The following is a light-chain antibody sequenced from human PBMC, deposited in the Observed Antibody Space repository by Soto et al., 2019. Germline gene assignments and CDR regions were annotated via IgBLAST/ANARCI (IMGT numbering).Light chain of an antibody. V-gene: IGLV2-14*03. CDR2: DVS. J-gene: IGLJ2*01. CDR1: SSDVGGYYY. Sequence: QSALTQPASVSGSPGQSITISCTGTSSDVGGYYYVSWYQQLPGKAPKLMIYDVSDRPSGVSNRFSGSKSGNTASLTISGLQADDAAYYCCTYYTSSSPLVFGGGTKLTVL. CDR3: TYYTSSSPLV.